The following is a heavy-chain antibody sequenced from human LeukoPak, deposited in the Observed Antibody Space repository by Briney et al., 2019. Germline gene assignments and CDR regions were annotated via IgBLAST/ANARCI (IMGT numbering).Heavy chain of an antibody. D-gene: IGHD3-22*01. Sequence: SVKVSCKASGGTFSSYAISWVRQAPGQGLEWMGRIIPILGIANYAQKFQGRVTITADKSTSTAYMELSSLRSEDTAVYYCARTATDYYYDSKGLTAGRANPFDYWGQGTLVTVSS. CDR3: ARTATDYYYDSKGLTAGRANPFDY. CDR2: IIPILGIA. J-gene: IGHJ4*02. CDR1: GGTFSSYA. V-gene: IGHV1-69*04.